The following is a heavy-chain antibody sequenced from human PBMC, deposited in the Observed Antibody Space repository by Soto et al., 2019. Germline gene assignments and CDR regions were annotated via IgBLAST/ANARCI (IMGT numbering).Heavy chain of an antibody. D-gene: IGHD3-9*01. Sequence: GGSLRLSCASSGFTLSTYTMNWVRQAPGKGLEWVSGIFQNGETFYTGSVKGRFTISRDDYKNMVYLQMDSLRADDTALYYCAKDRQPDGIWTFDYWGQGILVTVSS. CDR3: AKDRQPDGIWTFDY. V-gene: IGHV3-23*01. CDR1: GFTLSTYT. CDR2: IFQNGET. J-gene: IGHJ4*02.